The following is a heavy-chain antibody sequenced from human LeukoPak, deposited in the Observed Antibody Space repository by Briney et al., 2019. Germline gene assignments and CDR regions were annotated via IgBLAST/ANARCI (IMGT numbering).Heavy chain of an antibody. CDR3: ARAGGHRNGGYDY. CDR2: IRNSTNAI. V-gene: IGHV3-48*04. Sequence: GGSLRLSCAASGFTFSSYWMSWVRQAPGKGLEWVSYIRNSTNAIYYTDSVRGRFTISRDNAKNSLYLQTNNLSAEDTAVYYCARAGGHRNGGYDYWGQGTLVTVSS. CDR1: GFTFSSYW. D-gene: IGHD5-12*01. J-gene: IGHJ4*02.